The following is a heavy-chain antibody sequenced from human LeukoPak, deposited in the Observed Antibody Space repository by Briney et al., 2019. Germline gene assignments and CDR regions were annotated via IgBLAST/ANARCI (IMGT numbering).Heavy chain of an antibody. CDR1: GGSFSGYY. CDR3: ARRTTNTYYYGSGSYRMGPFAY. J-gene: IGHJ4*02. CDR2: INRSGST. D-gene: IGHD3-10*01. V-gene: IGHV4-34*01. Sequence: PSETLSLTCAVDGGSFSGYYWSWIRQPPGKGLEWIGEINRSGSTNYNPSLKSRVTISVDTSKNQFSLKLSSVTAADTAVYYCARRTTNTYYYGSGSYRMGPFAYWGQGTLVTVSS.